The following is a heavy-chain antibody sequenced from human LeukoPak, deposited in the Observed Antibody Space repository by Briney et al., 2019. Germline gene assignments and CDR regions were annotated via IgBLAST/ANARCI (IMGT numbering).Heavy chain of an antibody. J-gene: IGHJ4*02. CDR2: INPSGGST. Sequence: GASVKVSCKASGGTFRSYAISWVRQPPGQGLAWMGIINPSGGSTSYAQKFQGRVTMTRDTSTSTVYMELSSLRSEDTAVYYCARDHGNSGAVRYWGQGTLVTVSS. V-gene: IGHV1-46*01. CDR1: GGTFRSYA. CDR3: ARDHGNSGAVRY. D-gene: IGHD4-23*01.